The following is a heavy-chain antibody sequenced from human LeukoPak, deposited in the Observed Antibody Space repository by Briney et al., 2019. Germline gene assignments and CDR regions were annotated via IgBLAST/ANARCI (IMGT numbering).Heavy chain of an antibody. D-gene: IGHD3-10*01. CDR3: ARYGSGSYDDAFDI. CDR1: GGTISSYY. J-gene: IGHJ3*02. Sequence: SETLSLTCTVSGGTISSYYWSWIRQPAGKGLEWIGRIYTSGSTNYNPSLKSRVTMSVDTSKNQFSLKLSSVTAADTAVYYCARYGSGSYDDAFDIWGQGTMVTVSS. CDR2: IYTSGST. V-gene: IGHV4-4*07.